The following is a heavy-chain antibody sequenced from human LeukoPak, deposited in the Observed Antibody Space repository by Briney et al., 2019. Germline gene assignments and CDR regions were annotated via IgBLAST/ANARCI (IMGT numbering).Heavy chain of an antibody. CDR3: ARDRGYYDILTGHPTSGYFDY. V-gene: IGHV4-31*03. Sequence: SETLSLTCTVSGGSISSGGYYWSWIRQHPGKGLEWIGYIYHSGSTYYNPSLKSRVTISVDTSKNQFSLKLSSVTAADTAVYYCARDRGYYDILTGHPTSGYFDYWGQGTLVTVSS. D-gene: IGHD3-9*01. CDR1: GGSISSGGYY. J-gene: IGHJ4*02. CDR2: IYHSGST.